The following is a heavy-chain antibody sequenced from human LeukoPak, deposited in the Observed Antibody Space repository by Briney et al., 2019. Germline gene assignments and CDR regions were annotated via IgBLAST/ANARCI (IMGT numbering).Heavy chain of an antibody. D-gene: IGHD7-27*01. CDR3: AKARNWGYIDY. J-gene: IGHJ4*02. CDR2: ISWNSGSI. CDR1: GFTFDDYA. Sequence: GRSLRLSCAASGFTFDDYAMDWVRQAPGKGLEWVSGISWNSGSIGYADSVKGRFTISRDNAKNSLYLQMNSLRAEDTALYYCAKARNWGYIDYWGQGTLVTVSS. V-gene: IGHV3-9*01.